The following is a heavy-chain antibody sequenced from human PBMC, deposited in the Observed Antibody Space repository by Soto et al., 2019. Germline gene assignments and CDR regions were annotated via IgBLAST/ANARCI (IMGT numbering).Heavy chain of an antibody. CDR3: VKDGEQRRGFFDY. J-gene: IGHJ4*02. Sequence: PGGSLRLSCAASGFTFSSYGMHWVRQAPGMGLEWVATMSHDGNNIYYADSLKGRFTISRDNPKSTLHLQMNSLRTEDTAVYWCVKDGEQRRGFFDYWGQGALVTVSS. V-gene: IGHV3-30*18. CDR1: GFTFSSYG. D-gene: IGHD6-25*01. CDR2: MSHDGNNI.